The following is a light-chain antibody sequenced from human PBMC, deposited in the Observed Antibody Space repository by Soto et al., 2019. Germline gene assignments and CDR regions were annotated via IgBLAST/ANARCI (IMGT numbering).Light chain of an antibody. Sequence: QSVLTQPASVSGSPGQSITISCTGTSSDIGGYNYVSWYQQHPGKAPKLIIYDVSNRPSGVSDRFSGSKSGNTASLTISGLQAEDEADYSCSSYTSSSVLFGGGTKLTVL. CDR2: DVS. V-gene: IGLV2-14*01. CDR3: SSYTSSSVL. CDR1: SSDIGGYNY. J-gene: IGLJ2*01.